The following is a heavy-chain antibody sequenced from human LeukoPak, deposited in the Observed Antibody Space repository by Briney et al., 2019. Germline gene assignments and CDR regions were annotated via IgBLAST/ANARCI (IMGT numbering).Heavy chain of an antibody. D-gene: IGHD6-6*01. Sequence: ASVKVSYKASGYTFTSYGISWVRQAPGQGLEWMGGIIPIFGTANYAQKFQGRVTITTDESTSTAYMELSSLRSEDTAVYYCARSSAYSSSSFSLSFDLWGRGTLVTVSS. CDR1: GYTFTSYG. J-gene: IGHJ2*01. CDR2: IIPIFGTA. CDR3: ARSSAYSSSSFSLSFDL. V-gene: IGHV1-69*05.